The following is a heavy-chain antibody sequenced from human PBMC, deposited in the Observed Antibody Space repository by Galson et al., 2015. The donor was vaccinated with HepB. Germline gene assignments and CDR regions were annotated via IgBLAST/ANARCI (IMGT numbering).Heavy chain of an antibody. D-gene: IGHD1-1*01. V-gene: IGHV4-39*07. CDR2: IYYSGST. J-gene: IGHJ4*02. CDR3: ARDGLERALVDY. CDR1: GGSISSSSYC. Sequence: LSLTCTVSGGSISSSSYCWGWIRQPPGKGLEWIGSIYYSGSTYYNPSLKSRVTISVDTSKNQFSLKLSSVTAADTAVYYCARDGLERALVDYWGQGTLVTVSS.